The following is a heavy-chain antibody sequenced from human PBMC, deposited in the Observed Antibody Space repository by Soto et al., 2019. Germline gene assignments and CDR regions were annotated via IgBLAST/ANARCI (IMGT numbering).Heavy chain of an antibody. CDR3: ARGSLEGNYYYMDV. CDR1: GGSFSGYH. V-gene: IGHV4-34*01. Sequence: SETLSLTCDVYGGSFSGYHWSWIRQPPGKGLEWIGEINHSGSTNYNPSLKSRVTISVDTSNNQFSLKLSSVTAADTAVYYCARGSLEGNYYYMDVWDKGTTVTVSS. D-gene: IGHD6-13*01. CDR2: INHSGST. J-gene: IGHJ6*03.